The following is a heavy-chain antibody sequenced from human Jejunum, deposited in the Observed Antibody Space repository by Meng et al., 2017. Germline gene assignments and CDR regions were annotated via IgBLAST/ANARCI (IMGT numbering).Heavy chain of an antibody. V-gene: IGHV4-59*01. CDR2: IYDSGSP. J-gene: IGHJ3*02. Sequence: SEPLSLTFSVSGDSMRNYYWTWIRQPPGKELEWIADIYDSGSPRYNPSLMRQVTISLDTSKKQVALKVTSVNTADAAVYYCTRRGDGFDIWGQGTVVTVSS. D-gene: IGHD5-24*01. CDR1: GDSMRNYY. CDR3: TRRGDGFDI.